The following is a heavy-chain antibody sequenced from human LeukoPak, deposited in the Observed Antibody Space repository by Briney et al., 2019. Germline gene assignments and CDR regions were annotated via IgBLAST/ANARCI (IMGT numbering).Heavy chain of an antibody. CDR3: TSTRGYFDS. CDR2: IKSKTDGETT. J-gene: IGHJ4*02. D-gene: IGHD5/OR15-5a*01. CDR1: GFTFSNAR. V-gene: IGHV3-15*01. Sequence: GGSLRLTCAASGFTFSNARMSWVRQAPGKGLEWVGRIKSKTDGETTDYAAPVKGRFTISRDDSKNTLYLQMNGLKTEDTAGYYCTSTRGYFDSWGQGTLVTVSS.